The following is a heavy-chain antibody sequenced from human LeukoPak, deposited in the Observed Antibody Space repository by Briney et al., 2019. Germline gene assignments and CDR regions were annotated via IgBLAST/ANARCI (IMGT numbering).Heavy chain of an antibody. V-gene: IGHV4-39*07. CDR3: ARERAYYYDSSGYSRAFDI. CDR1: GGSISSSSYY. CDR2: IYYSGST. D-gene: IGHD3-22*01. J-gene: IGHJ3*02. Sequence: PSETLSLTCTVSGGSISSSSYYWGWIRQPPGKGLEWIGSIYYSGSTYYNPSLKSRVTISVDTSKNQFSLKLSSVTAADTAVYYCARERAYYYDSSGYSRAFDIWGQGTMVTVSS.